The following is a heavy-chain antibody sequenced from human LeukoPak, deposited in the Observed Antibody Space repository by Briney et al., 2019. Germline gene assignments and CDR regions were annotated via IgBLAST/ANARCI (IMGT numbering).Heavy chain of an antibody. CDR3: ARIPPGFGESIDY. CDR2: IYSGGST. Sequence: PGGALRLSFAAAGFTVSSNYMSWVRQAPGKGLEWVSVIYSGGSTYYADSVKGRFTISRDNSKNTLYLQMNSLRAEDTAVYYCARIPPGFGESIDYWGQGTLVTVSS. CDR1: GFTVSSNY. D-gene: IGHD3-10*01. V-gene: IGHV3-53*01. J-gene: IGHJ4*02.